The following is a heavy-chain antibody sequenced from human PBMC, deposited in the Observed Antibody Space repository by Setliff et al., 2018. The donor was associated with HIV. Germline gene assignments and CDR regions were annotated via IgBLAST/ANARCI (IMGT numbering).Heavy chain of an antibody. CDR1: EYTFTDYF. Sequence: GASVKVSCKASEYTFTDYFIHWVRQAPGQGLEWMGWISPNSGATNYAQKFQGRVTMTRDTSISTAYMELSSLRYDDTAVYYCARDTVRATFSDYWGQGTLVTVSS. V-gene: IGHV1-2*02. CDR3: ARDTVRATFSDY. J-gene: IGHJ4*02. D-gene: IGHD1-26*01. CDR2: ISPNSGAT.